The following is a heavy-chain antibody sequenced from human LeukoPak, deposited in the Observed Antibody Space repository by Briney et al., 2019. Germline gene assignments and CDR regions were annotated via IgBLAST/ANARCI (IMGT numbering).Heavy chain of an antibody. V-gene: IGHV2-5*02. CDR2: IYWDDDK. Sequence: SGPTLVIPTQTLTLTCTFSGFSLSTSGVGVCWIRQPPGKALEWLALIYWDDDKRYRPSLRSRLTITKDTSKNQVVLTMTNMDPVDTATYYCAHFDSSAYYHTWGQGTLVTVSS. CDR3: AHFDSSAYYHT. CDR1: GFSLSTSGVG. D-gene: IGHD3-22*01. J-gene: IGHJ4*02.